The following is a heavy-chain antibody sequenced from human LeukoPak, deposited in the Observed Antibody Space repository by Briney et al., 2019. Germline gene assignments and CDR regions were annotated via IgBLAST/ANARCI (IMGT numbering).Heavy chain of an antibody. J-gene: IGHJ6*02. Sequence: AMHWVRQAPGKGLEYVSAITSDGGTTYYADSVKGRFTISRDNSKNTLYLQMNSLRAEDTAVYYCARDIVVPDAYGMDVWGQGTTVTVSS. CDR1: A. D-gene: IGHD2-2*01. CDR2: ITSDGGTT. CDR3: ARDIVVPDAYGMDV. V-gene: IGHV3-64*04.